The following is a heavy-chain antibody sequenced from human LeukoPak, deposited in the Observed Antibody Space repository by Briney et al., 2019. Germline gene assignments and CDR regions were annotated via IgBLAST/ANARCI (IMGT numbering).Heavy chain of an antibody. D-gene: IGHD3-22*01. CDR3: ARDASYYDSSGYYDAFDI. CDR2: IKRGGSEK. Sequence: GGSLRLSCTASGFTFSRYWMIWVRQAPGKGLEWVANIKRGGSEKYYVDSVKGRFTISRDNAKNSLFLQMNGLRVEDTAVYYCARDASYYDSSGYYDAFDIWGQGTMVTVSS. V-gene: IGHV3-7*01. J-gene: IGHJ3*02. CDR1: GFTFSRYW.